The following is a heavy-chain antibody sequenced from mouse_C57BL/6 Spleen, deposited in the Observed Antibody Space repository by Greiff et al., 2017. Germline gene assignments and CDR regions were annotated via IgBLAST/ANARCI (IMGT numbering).Heavy chain of an antibody. J-gene: IGHJ4*01. D-gene: IGHD1-1*01. Sequence: VQLQQSGPELVKPGASVKISCKASGYSFTGYYMNWVKQSPEKSLEWIGEINPSTGGTTYNQKFKAKATLTVDKSSSTAYMQLKSLTSEDSAVYYCARSYYGSSYGAMDYWGQGTSVTVSS. CDR1: GYSFTGYY. CDR2: INPSTGGT. V-gene: IGHV1-42*01. CDR3: ARSYYGSSYGAMDY.